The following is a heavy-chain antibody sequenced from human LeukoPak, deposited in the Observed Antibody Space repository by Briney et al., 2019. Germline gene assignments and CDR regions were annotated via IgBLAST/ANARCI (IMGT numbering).Heavy chain of an antibody. J-gene: IGHJ5*02. D-gene: IGHD2-15*01. V-gene: IGHV4-39*07. CDR3: ARCSWRVSDWFDP. CDR2: IYYSGST. CDR1: GGSISSSSYY. Sequence: SETLSLTCTVSGGSISSSSYYWGWIRQPPGKGLEWIGSIYYSGSTYYNPSLKSRVTISVDTSKNQFSLKLSSVTAADTAVYYCARCSWRVSDWFDPWGQGTLVTVSS.